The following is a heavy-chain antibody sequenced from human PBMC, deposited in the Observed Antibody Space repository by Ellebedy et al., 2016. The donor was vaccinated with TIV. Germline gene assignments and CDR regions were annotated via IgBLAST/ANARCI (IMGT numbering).Heavy chain of an antibody. CDR3: ALTFSGSHTFDP. D-gene: IGHD3-10*01. CDR1: GGSISSSSYY. CDR2: IYYSGST. V-gene: IGHV4-39*07. J-gene: IGHJ5*02. Sequence: SETLSLTXTVSGGSISSSSYYWGWIRQPPGKGLEWIGSIYYSGSTYYNPSLKSRVTISVDTSKNQFSLKLSSVTAADTAVYYCALTFSGSHTFDPWGQGTLVTVSS.